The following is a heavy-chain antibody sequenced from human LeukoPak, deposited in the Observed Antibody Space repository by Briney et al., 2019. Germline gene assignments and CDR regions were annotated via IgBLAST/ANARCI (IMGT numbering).Heavy chain of an antibody. J-gene: IGHJ5*02. Sequence: GGSLRLSCAASGFTFSGYAMNWVRQAPGKGLEWVSAISGSGGSTYYADSVKGRLTISRDNSKNTLYLQINILRGEDTAKYYCAKDKQWLVPGNWFDPWGQGTLVTVSS. CDR2: ISGSGGST. V-gene: IGHV3-23*01. CDR3: AKDKQWLVPGNWFDP. CDR1: GFTFSGYA. D-gene: IGHD6-19*01.